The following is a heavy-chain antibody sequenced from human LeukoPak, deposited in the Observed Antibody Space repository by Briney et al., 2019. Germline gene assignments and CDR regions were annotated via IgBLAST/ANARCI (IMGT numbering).Heavy chain of an antibody. V-gene: IGHV4-34*01. D-gene: IGHD5-24*01. CDR3: ARVDGYVPDY. CDR2: INHSGST. CDR1: GGSFSGCY. Sequence: PSETLSLTCAVYGGSFSGCYWSWIRQPPGKGLEWIGEINHSGSTNYNPSLKSRVTISVDTSKNQFSLKLTSVTAADTAVYYCARVDGYVPDYWGQGTLVTVSS. J-gene: IGHJ4*02.